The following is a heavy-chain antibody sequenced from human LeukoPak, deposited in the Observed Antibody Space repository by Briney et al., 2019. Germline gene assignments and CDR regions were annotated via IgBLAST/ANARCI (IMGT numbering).Heavy chain of an antibody. D-gene: IGHD1-26*01. Sequence: PSQTLSLTCTVSGGSISSGSYYWSWIRQPAGKGLEWIGRIYTSGSTNYNPSLKSRVTMSVDTSKNQFSLKLSSVTAADTAVYYCARGNIVGATKYFDYWGQGTLVTVSS. CDR3: ARGNIVGATKYFDY. CDR2: IYTSGST. CDR1: GGSISSGSYY. V-gene: IGHV4-61*02. J-gene: IGHJ4*02.